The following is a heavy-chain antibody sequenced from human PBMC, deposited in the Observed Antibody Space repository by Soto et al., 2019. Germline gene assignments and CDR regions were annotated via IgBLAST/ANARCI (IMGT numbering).Heavy chain of an antibody. Sequence: VASVKVSCKASGGTFSSYAISWVRQAPGQGLEWMGGIIPIFGTANYAQKFQGRVTITADESTSTAYMELSSLRSEDTAVYYCARLIAAAGTRRVGYYYYGMDVWGQGTTVTVSS. D-gene: IGHD6-13*01. J-gene: IGHJ6*02. CDR2: IIPIFGTA. CDR1: GGTFSSYA. V-gene: IGHV1-69*13. CDR3: ARLIAAAGTRRVGYYYYGMDV.